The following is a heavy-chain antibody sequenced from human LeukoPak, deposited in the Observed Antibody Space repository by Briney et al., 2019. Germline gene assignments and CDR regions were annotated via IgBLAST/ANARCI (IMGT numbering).Heavy chain of an antibody. CDR2: INPNSGGT. Sequence: ASVKVSCKASGYTFTSYAMNWVRQAPGQGLEWMGWINPNSGGTNYAQKFQGRVTMTRDTSISTAYMELSRLRSDDTAVYYCARVRWLQEDAFDIWGQGTMVTVSS. V-gene: IGHV1-2*02. CDR1: GYTFTSYA. CDR3: ARVRWLQEDAFDI. J-gene: IGHJ3*02. D-gene: IGHD5-24*01.